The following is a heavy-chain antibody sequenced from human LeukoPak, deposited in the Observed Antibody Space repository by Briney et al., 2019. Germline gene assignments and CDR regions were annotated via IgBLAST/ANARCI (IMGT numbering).Heavy chain of an antibody. D-gene: IGHD1-26*01. CDR3: AKGGNYYYYCGMDV. CDR2: IRYDGSNK. J-gene: IGHJ6*02. CDR1: GFTFSSYG. V-gene: IGHV3-30*02. Sequence: GGSLRLSCAVSGFTFSSYGMHWVRQAPGKGLEWVAFIRYDGSNKYYADSVKGRFTISRDNSKNTLYLQMNSLRAEDTAVYYCAKGGNYYYYCGMDVWGQGTTVTVSS.